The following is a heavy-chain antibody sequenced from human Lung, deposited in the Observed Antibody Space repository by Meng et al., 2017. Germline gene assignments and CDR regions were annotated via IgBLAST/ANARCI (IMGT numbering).Heavy chain of an antibody. Sequence: QPWRPERLMPLAPLSPTCVVSGGSFSDYYWSWIRQPPGKGLEWIGEINHSGSTNYNPSLESRATISVDTSQNNLSLKLSSVTAADSAVYYCARGPTTMAHDFDYWGQGTLVTVFS. D-gene: IGHD4-11*01. J-gene: IGHJ4*02. V-gene: IGHV4-34*02. CDR3: ARGPTTMAHDFDY. CDR1: GGSFSDYY. CDR2: INHSGST.